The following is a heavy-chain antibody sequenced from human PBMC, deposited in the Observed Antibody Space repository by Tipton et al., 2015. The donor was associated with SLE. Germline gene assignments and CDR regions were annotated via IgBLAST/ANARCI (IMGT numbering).Heavy chain of an antibody. CDR1: GGSFSGYY. J-gene: IGHJ2*01. CDR2: VDQSGST. CDR3: ARGRGVTTSWYFDV. Sequence: TLSLTCAVYGGSFSGYYWTWIRQPPGKGLEWIGEVDQSGSTNYNPSLKSRVTISVDTSKNQFSLKLNSVTAADTAVYYCARGRGVTTSWYFDVWGRGTLVTVSS. V-gene: IGHV4-34*01. D-gene: IGHD4-17*01.